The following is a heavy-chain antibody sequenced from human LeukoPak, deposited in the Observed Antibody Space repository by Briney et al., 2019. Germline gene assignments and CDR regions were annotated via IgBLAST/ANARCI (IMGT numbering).Heavy chain of an antibody. D-gene: IGHD6-19*01. CDR2: TIPIFGTA. CDR3: ARDSGDSSGWYFDY. Sequence: SVNVTCQASGGTLSNYAISWLRPARGQGLKWMGGTIPIFGTANYEQKFQGRVTITTDESTSTAYMELSSLRSEDTAVYYCARDSGDSSGWYFDYWGQGTLVTVSS. J-gene: IGHJ4*02. CDR1: GGTLSNYA. V-gene: IGHV1-69*05.